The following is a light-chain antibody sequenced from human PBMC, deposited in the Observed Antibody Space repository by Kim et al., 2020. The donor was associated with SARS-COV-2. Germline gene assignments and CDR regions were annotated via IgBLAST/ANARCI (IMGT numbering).Light chain of an antibody. Sequence: RVTISCSGSSSNIGSNYVSWYQQLPGTAPKLLIYSNNQRPSGVPDRFSGSKSGTSASLAISGLRSEDEADYYCAAWDDSLSGHVVFGGGTQLTVL. CDR1: SSNIGSNY. CDR3: AAWDDSLSGHVV. V-gene: IGLV1-47*02. CDR2: SNN. J-gene: IGLJ2*01.